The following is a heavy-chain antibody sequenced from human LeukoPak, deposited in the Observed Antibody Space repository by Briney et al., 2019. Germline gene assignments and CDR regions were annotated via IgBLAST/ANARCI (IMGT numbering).Heavy chain of an antibody. CDR3: TRDLEY. V-gene: IGHV3-48*01. CDR1: GFTFSDYT. J-gene: IGHJ4*02. CDR2: IDYGGRVV. Sequence: GGSLRLSCVASGFTFSDYTMNWVRQAPGKGPEWLSYIDYGGRVVYYADSVKGRFTISRDNAENSLYLQMNSPRVEDTALYYCTRDLEYWGQGVLVTVSS.